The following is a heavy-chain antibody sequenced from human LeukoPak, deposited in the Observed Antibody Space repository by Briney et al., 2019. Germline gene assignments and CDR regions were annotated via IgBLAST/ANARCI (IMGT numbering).Heavy chain of an antibody. CDR2: IIPIFDTT. CDR3: ARDAPPGVRGVIRWFDP. V-gene: IGHV1-69*05. J-gene: IGHJ5*02. Sequence: SVKVSCKASGGTFSSYAISWVRQAPGQGLEWMGRIIPIFDTTNYAQNFQGRVRISTDESTSTAYTEVSSLRSEDTAVYYCARDAPPGVRGVIRWFDPWGQGTLVTVSS. D-gene: IGHD3-10*01. CDR1: GGTFSSYA.